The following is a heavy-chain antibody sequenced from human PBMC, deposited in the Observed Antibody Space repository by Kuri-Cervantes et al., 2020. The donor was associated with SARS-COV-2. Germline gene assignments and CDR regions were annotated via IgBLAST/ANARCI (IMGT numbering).Heavy chain of an antibody. Sequence: RGSLRLSCAASGFTFSSYGMHWVRQAPGKGLEWVAVISYDGSNKYYADSVKGRFTISRDNSKNTLYLQMNSLRAEDTAVYYCARDTPLALGSLGGMDVWGQGTTVTVSS. D-gene: IGHD7-27*01. CDR2: ISYDGSNK. J-gene: IGHJ6*02. CDR3: ARDTPLALGSLGGMDV. V-gene: IGHV3-30*03. CDR1: GFTFSSYG.